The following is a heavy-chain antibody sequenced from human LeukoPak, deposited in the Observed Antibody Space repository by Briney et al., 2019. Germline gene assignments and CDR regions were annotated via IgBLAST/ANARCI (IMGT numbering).Heavy chain of an antibody. J-gene: IGHJ3*02. Sequence: PGGSLRLSCAASGFTFSSYWMSWVRQAPGKGLERVANIKQDGSEKYYVDSVKGRFTISRDNAKNSLYLQMNSLRAEDTAVYYCRGIQLWARTYAFDIWGQGTMVTVSS. CDR2: IKQDGSEK. CDR1: GFTFSSYW. CDR3: RGIQLWARTYAFDI. D-gene: IGHD5-18*01. V-gene: IGHV3-7*01.